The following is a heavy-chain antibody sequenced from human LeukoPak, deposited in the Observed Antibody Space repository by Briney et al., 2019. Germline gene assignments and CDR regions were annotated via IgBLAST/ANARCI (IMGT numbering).Heavy chain of an antibody. CDR1: GFTFSSFG. D-gene: IGHD3/OR15-3a*01. V-gene: IGHV3-30*02. CDR3: ARDWSRGYVFDI. J-gene: IGHJ3*02. CDR2: IRYDGRTK. Sequence: GGSLRLSCAASGFTFSSFGMQWVRQAPGKGLEWVAFIRYDGRTKYYADSVKGRFTISRDNSKNTLYLQMNSLRPEDTAVYYCARDWSRGYVFDIWGQGTMVTVSS.